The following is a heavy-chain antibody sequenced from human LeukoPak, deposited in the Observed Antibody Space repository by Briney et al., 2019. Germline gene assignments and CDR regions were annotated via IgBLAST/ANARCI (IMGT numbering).Heavy chain of an antibody. J-gene: IGHJ5*02. D-gene: IGHD2-8*02. CDR2: IHYRGST. V-gene: IGHV4-39*02. Sequence: SETLSPTCTVSGGSISSSSYYWGWIRQPPGKGLEGIGSIHYRGSTYYTSSLKSRVIISVDASKNQFSLKLTSATAADTAVYYCATDFDNTGLQGFDPWGQGTLVTVSS. CDR3: ATDFDNTGLQGFDP. CDR1: GGSISSSSYY.